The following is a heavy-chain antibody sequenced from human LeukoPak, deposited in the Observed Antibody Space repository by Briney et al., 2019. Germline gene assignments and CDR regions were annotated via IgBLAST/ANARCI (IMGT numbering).Heavy chain of an antibody. CDR3: ARDSYCSAGTCYSRVGY. V-gene: IGHV7-4-1*02. CDR2: IDTNTGKP. J-gene: IGHJ4*02. CDR1: GYTFTNYP. D-gene: IGHD2-15*01. Sequence: ASVKVSCKASGYTFTNYPMDGVRQAPGQWLEWMGWIDTNTGKPTYAQGFTGRFVFSLDTPVTTAYLQISSLKGEDTAVYYCARDSYCSAGTCYSRVGYWGQGTLVIVSS.